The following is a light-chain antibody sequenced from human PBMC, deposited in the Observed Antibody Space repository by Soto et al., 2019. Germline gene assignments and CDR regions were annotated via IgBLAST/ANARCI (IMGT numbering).Light chain of an antibody. CDR1: QYIGSN. V-gene: IGKV3-15*01. CDR3: QQYGNSPRT. J-gene: IGKJ1*01. Sequence: DIVMTQSPATLSVSPGERATLSCRASQYIGSNLAWYQQKPGQAPRLLIYGASTRATGIPARFSGSGSGTEFTLTISTLQSEDFAVYYCQQYGNSPRTFGQGTKVDIK. CDR2: GAS.